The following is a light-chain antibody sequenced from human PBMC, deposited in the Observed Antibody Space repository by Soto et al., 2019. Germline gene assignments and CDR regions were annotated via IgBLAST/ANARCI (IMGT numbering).Light chain of an antibody. J-gene: IGKJ1*01. V-gene: IGKV1-6*02. CDR1: QDIGIE. CDR3: LQDYNYPLT. Sequence: AIQMTQSPLSLSASVGDSVTITCRASQDIGIEVGWYQQRPGEAPKLLISEASTVESGVHSRFSGSVSGTAFTLTTSSLQPEDFATYYCLQDYNYPLTFGQGTKVEIK. CDR2: EAS.